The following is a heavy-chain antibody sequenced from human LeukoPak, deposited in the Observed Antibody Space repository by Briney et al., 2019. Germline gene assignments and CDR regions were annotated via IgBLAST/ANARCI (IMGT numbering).Heavy chain of an antibody. CDR3: AGGYSRFDY. CDR1: GFTFSSYS. D-gene: IGHD4-11*01. J-gene: IGHJ4*02. Sequence: PGGSLRLSCAASGFTFSSYSMTWVRQAPGKGLEWVSSITGSSNYIYYAQSVKGRITISRDNAKNSLFLQMNSLRAEDTAVYYCAGGYSRFDYWGQGTLVTVSS. CDR2: ITGSSNYI. V-gene: IGHV3-21*01.